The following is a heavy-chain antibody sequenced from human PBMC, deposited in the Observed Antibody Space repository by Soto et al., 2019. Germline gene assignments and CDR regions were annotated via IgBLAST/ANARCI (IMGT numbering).Heavy chain of an antibody. J-gene: IGHJ5*02. CDR1: GGSMSNYY. CDR3: ARDHGSFLAP. D-gene: IGHD3-10*01. CDR2: IYYTGGT. Sequence: PSETQPLSYTASGGSMSNYYWSWIRQPPGKGLEWIGYIYYTGGTNYNPSLKSRVTISVDTSKNQFSLKLSSVTAADTAVYYCARDHGSFLAPWGQGPLVTVS. V-gene: IGHV4-59*12.